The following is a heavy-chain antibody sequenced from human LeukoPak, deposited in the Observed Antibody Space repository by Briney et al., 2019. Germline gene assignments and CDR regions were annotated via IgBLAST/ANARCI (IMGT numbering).Heavy chain of an antibody. J-gene: IGHJ4*02. CDR2: IYYSRST. D-gene: IGHD2-15*01. CDR1: GGSISSGGYY. Sequence: PSETLSLTCTVSGGSISSGGYYWSWIRQHPGKGLERIGYIYYSRSTYYNPSLKSRVTISVDTSKNQFSLKLSSVTAADRGVYYCARRPQATPAVFAYWGEGTLVTVSS. CDR3: ARRPQATPAVFAY. V-gene: IGHV4-31*03.